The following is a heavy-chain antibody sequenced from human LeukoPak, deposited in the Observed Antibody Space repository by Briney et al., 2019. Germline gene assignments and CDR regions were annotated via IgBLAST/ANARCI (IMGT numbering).Heavy chain of an antibody. CDR1: GFTFGDYA. D-gene: IGHD3-22*01. Sequence: PGRSLRLSCTASGFTFGDYAMNWVRQAPGKGLECVGFIRSKAYGGTTEYAASVKGRFTISRDDSKSIAYLQMNSLKTADTAVYYCTGLYYFDASALGYWGQGTLVTVSS. CDR2: IRSKAYGGTT. CDR3: TGLYYFDASALGY. V-gene: IGHV3-49*04. J-gene: IGHJ4*02.